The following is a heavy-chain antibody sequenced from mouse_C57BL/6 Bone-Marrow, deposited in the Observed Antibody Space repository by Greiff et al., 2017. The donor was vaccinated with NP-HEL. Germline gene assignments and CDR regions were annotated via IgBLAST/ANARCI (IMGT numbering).Heavy chain of an antibody. J-gene: IGHJ4*01. V-gene: IGHV1-58*01. CDR1: GYTFKSYG. CDR2: IYIGNGYT. Sequence: VQLQQSGAELVRPGSSVKMSCKTSGYTFKSYGINWVKQRPGQGLDWIGYIYIGNGYTEYNEKFKGKATLTSDTSSSTAYMQLSSLTSEDSAIYCCARPGVVAHYYAMDYWGQGTSVTVSS. D-gene: IGHD1-1*01. CDR3: ARPGVVAHYYAMDY.